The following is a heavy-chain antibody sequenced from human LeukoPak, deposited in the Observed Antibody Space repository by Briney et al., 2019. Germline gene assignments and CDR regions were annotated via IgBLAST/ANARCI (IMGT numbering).Heavy chain of an antibody. Sequence: GRSLRLSCAASGFTFSSYGMHWVRQAPGKGLEWVAVISYDGSNKYYADSVKGRFTISRDNSKNTLYLQMNSLRAEDTAVYYCAKTPFYGGNSGYYFDYWGRGTLVTVSS. D-gene: IGHD4-23*01. CDR2: ISYDGSNK. CDR3: AKTPFYGGNSGYYFDY. V-gene: IGHV3-30*18. CDR1: GFTFSSYG. J-gene: IGHJ4*02.